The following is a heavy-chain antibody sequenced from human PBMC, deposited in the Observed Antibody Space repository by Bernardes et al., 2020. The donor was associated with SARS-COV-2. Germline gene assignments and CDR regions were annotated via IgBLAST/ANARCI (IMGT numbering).Heavy chain of an antibody. CDR3: ARAVGLGYCSNSNCLDYMDV. Sequence: GGSLRLSCAASGFTFSTFAMHWVRQAPGKGLEWVAVISYDGSNKYYADSVKGRFTISRDNYKNTLYLQMNSLRPEDTDVFYCARAVGLGYCSNSNCLDYMDVWGKGTTVTVYS. V-gene: IGHV3-30*04. J-gene: IGHJ6*03. CDR1: GFTFSTFA. CDR2: ISYDGSNK. D-gene: IGHD2-2*01.